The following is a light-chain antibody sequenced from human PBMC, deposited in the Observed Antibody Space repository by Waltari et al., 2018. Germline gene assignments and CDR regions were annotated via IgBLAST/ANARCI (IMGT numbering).Light chain of an antibody. Sequence: QSVLTQPPSVSGTPGQRVFISCSWVRSNIGSNYVSWYQQLPATAPKLLIYKSEQRPSGVHDRFSGSKSGTSASLAISGLRSEDEADYFCAAWDGSLSGWVFGGGTKLTVL. J-gene: IGLJ3*02. CDR3: AAWDGSLSGWV. CDR1: RSNIGSNY. CDR2: KSE. V-gene: IGLV1-47*01.